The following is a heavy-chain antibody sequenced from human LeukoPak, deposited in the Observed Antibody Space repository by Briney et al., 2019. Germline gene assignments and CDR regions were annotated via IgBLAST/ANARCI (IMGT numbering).Heavy chain of an antibody. D-gene: IGHD3-9*01. CDR2: ISAYNGNT. V-gene: IGHV1-18*01. CDR3: ARVERILRYFDWLFPHQYFDY. J-gene: IGHJ4*02. Sequence: ASVKVSCKASGYTFTSYGISWVRQAPGQGLECMGLISAYNGNTNYAQKRQGRVTMTTDTSTSTAYMELRSLRSDDTAVYYCARVERILRYFDWLFPHQYFDYWGQGTLVTVSS. CDR1: GYTFTSYG.